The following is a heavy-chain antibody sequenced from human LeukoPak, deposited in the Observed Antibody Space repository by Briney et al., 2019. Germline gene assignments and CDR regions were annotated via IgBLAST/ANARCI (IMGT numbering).Heavy chain of an antibody. J-gene: IGHJ4*02. D-gene: IGHD3-22*01. CDR3: ATYYYESSGYYYGH. Sequence: PGGSLRLSCAASGFTVSSNSVSWVRQAPGKGLEWVSIIYADGNTDYRDSVKGRFTVSRDNSQNKVYLHMNSLRAEDTAVYYCATYYYESSGYYYGHWGQGTLVTVSS. V-gene: IGHV3-53*01. CDR1: GFTVSSNS. CDR2: IYADGNT.